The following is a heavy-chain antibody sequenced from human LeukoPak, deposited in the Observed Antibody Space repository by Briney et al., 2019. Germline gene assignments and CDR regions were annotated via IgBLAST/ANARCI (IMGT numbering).Heavy chain of an antibody. CDR3: ARAFCGTDLYWFDP. D-gene: IGHD2-8*02. CDR2: INPNSGGT. J-gene: IGHJ5*02. CDR1: GYTFTGYY. Sequence: ASVKVSCKASGYTFTGYYMHWVRQAPGQGLEWMGWINPNSGGTNYAQKFQGRVTMTRDTSISTAYMELSRLRSDDTAVYYCARAFCGTDLYWFDPWGQGTLVTVSS. V-gene: IGHV1-2*02.